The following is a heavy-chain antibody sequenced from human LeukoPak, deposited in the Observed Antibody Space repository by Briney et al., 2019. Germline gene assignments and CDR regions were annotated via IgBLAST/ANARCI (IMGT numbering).Heavy chain of an antibody. CDR2: IYYSGST. CDR1: GGSISSDY. J-gene: IGHJ3*02. D-gene: IGHD2-15*01. V-gene: IGHV4-59*08. CDR3: ASPYCSGGSCYDAFDI. Sequence: SETLSLTCTVSGGSISSDYWSWIRQPPGKGLEWIGYIYYSGSTNYNPSLKSRVTISVDTSKNQFSLKLSSVTAADTAVYYCASPYCSGGSCYDAFDIWGQGTMVTVSS.